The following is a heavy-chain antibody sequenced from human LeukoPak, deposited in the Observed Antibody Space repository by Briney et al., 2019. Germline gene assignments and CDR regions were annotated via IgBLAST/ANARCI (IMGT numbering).Heavy chain of an antibody. Sequence: ASVKVSCKASGYTFTSYGISWVRQAPGQGLEWMGWISAYNGNTNYAQKHQGRVTMTTDTSTSTAYMELRSLRSDDRAVYYCARDILSVWGILRPYAFDIWGQGTMVTVSS. CDR3: ARDILSVWGILRPYAFDI. D-gene: IGHD3-16*01. V-gene: IGHV1-18*01. CDR1: GYTFTSYG. J-gene: IGHJ3*02. CDR2: ISAYNGNT.